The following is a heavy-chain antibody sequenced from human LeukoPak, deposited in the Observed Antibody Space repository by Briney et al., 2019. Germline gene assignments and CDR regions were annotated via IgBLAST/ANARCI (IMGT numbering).Heavy chain of an antibody. CDR1: GVSISSGGYY. CDR2: IYYSGST. Sequence: SETLSLTCTVSGVSISSGGYYWSWIRQHPGKGLEWIGYIYYSGSTYYNPSLKSRVTISVDTSKNQFSLKLSSVTAADTAVYYCARSGPRYDAFDIWGQGIMVTVSS. J-gene: IGHJ3*02. CDR3: ARSGPRYDAFDI. D-gene: IGHD1-26*01. V-gene: IGHV4-31*03.